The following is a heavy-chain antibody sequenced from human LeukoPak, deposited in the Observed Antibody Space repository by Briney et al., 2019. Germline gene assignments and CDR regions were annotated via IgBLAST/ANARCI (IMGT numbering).Heavy chain of an antibody. J-gene: IGHJ4*02. D-gene: IGHD7-27*01. CDR1: GYTFTSYY. CDR3: ARDRNWGNFDY. V-gene: IGHV1-46*01. Sequence: ALVKVSCKASGYTFTSYYMHWVRQAPGQGLEWMGIINPSGGSTSYAQKFQGRVTMTRDTSTSTVYMELSSLRSEDTAVYYCARDRNWGNFDYWGQGTLVTVSS. CDR2: INPSGGST.